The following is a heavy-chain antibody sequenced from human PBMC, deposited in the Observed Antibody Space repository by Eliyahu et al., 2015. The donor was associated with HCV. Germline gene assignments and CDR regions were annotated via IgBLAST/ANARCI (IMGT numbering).Heavy chain of an antibody. CDR1: GFTLXPYA. D-gene: IGHD1-26*01. CDR3: AKREGGAYYRGWIDY. J-gene: IGHJ4*02. V-gene: IGHV3-23*01. CDR2: ITGTGGNG. Sequence: EVXLQESGGGLVPPGESLRLSCAASGFTLXPYAMIWVRQAPGKXLGWVASITGTGGNGYYAVPVKDRFTISRDNSKNTLYLQMDSLRAEDTALYYCAKREGGAYYRGWIDYWGQGTLVTVSS.